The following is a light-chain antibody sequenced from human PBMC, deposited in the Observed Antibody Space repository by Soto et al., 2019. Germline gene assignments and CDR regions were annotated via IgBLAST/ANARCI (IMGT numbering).Light chain of an antibody. CDR1: QSISSW. V-gene: IGKV1-5*03. J-gene: IGKJ1*01. Sequence: DIQMTQSPSTLSASVGDRVTITCRASQSISSWLAWYQQKPGKAPKLLIYKAYSLESGVASRFSGSGSGTEFTLTISSLQPEDFATYYCQQYKSYWTFGQGTKVEIK. CDR3: QQYKSYWT. CDR2: KAY.